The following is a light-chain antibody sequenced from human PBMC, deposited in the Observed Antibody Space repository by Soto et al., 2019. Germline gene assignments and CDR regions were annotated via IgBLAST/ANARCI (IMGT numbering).Light chain of an antibody. CDR3: QQYNDWPPA. CDR2: GAS. V-gene: IGKV3-15*01. Sequence: ETVMTQSPATLSLSPGERATLSCRASQSVSSKLVWYQQKPGQAPRFLIYGASTRATGIPARFRGSGSGTEFTLTIDSLHSEDFADYYCQQYNDWPPAFGGGTKVEIK. CDR1: QSVSSK. J-gene: IGKJ4*01.